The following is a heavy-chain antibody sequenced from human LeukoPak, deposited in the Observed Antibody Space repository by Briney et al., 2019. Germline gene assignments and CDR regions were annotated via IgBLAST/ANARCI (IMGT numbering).Heavy chain of an antibody. J-gene: IGHJ4*02. CDR3: ARSRMATMLRNYFDY. CDR1: GYTFTSYG. CDR2: ISAYNGNT. Sequence: ASVKVSCKASGYTFTSYGISWVRQAPGQGLEWMGWISAYNGNTNYAQKFQGRVTMTRNTSISTAYMELSSLRSEDTAVYYCARSRMATMLRNYFDYWGQGTLVTVSS. V-gene: IGHV1-18*01. D-gene: IGHD5-24*01.